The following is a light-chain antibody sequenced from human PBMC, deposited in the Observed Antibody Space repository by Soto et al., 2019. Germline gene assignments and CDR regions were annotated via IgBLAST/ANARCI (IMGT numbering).Light chain of an antibody. J-gene: IGLJ3*02. V-gene: IGLV2-14*02. CDR3: SSHTSSNTWV. CDR2: EVN. CDR1: SGDIGTYNL. Sequence: QSALTQPASVSGSPGQSITVSCIGTSGDIGTYNLVSWYQQYPGKAPKLMIFEVNKRPSGVSNRFSGSKSGNTASLTISGLQAEDEADYYCSSHTSSNTWVFGGGTKVTVL.